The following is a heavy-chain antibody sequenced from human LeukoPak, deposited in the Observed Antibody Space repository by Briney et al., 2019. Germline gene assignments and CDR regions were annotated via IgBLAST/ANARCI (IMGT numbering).Heavy chain of an antibody. Sequence: PSETLSLTCTVSGGSISSHYWSWLRQPPGKGLEWIGYIYYSGSTNYNASLKSRITISVDTSKNQFSLKLSSVTAADTAVYYCARSKRQNYYYYYMDVWGKGTTVTVSS. CDR1: GGSISSHY. V-gene: IGHV4-59*11. CDR3: ARSKRQNYYYYYMDV. CDR2: IYYSGST. J-gene: IGHJ6*03.